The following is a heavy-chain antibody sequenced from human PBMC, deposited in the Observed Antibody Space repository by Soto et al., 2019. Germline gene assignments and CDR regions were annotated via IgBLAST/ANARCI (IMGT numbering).Heavy chain of an antibody. Sequence: QVQLVQSGAEVKKPGASVKVSCKASGYTFTSYEINWVRQATGRGLEWMGWMNPNSGNTGYAQKFQGRVTMTRNNSIITVYMELSSLRSEDTAVYYCARVDFLKQWLVNDAFDIWGQGTMVTVSS. CDR2: MNPNSGNT. J-gene: IGHJ3*02. CDR3: ARVDFLKQWLVNDAFDI. CDR1: GYTFTSYE. V-gene: IGHV1-8*01. D-gene: IGHD6-19*01.